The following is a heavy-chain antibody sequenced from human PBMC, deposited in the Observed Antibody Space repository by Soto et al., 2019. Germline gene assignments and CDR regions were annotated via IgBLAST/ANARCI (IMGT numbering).Heavy chain of an antibody. Sequence: SETLSLTFAVSGSSISGGRYSWSWIRQPPGKGLEWIGYIYHSGSTYYNPSLKSRVTISVDRSKNQFSLKLSSVTAADTAVYYCARGYCSSTSCYGDFDYWGQGTLVTVSS. CDR3: ARGYCSSTSCYGDFDY. J-gene: IGHJ4*02. CDR2: IYHSGST. D-gene: IGHD2-2*01. CDR1: GSSISGGRYS. V-gene: IGHV4-30-2*01.